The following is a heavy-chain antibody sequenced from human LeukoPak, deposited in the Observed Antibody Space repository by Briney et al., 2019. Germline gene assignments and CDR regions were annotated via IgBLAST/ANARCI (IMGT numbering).Heavy chain of an antibody. J-gene: IGHJ5*02. CDR3: ARRYYYDSSGYSNWFDP. Sequence: SETLSLTCTVSGGSISSYYWSWIRQPPGKGLEWIGYIYYSGSTNYNPSLKSRVTISLDTSKNQFSLKLSSVTAADTAVYYCARRYYYDSSGYSNWFDPWGQGTLVTVSS. D-gene: IGHD3-22*01. CDR1: GGSISSYY. V-gene: IGHV4-59*08. CDR2: IYYSGST.